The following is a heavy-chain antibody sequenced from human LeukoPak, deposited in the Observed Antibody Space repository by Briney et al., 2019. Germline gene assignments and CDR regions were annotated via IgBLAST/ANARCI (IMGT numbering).Heavy chain of an antibody. V-gene: IGHV4-61*02. CDR1: GGSIGSGSYY. D-gene: IGHD3-22*01. CDR2: IYTSGST. Sequence: SETLSLTCTVSGGSIGSGSYYWSWIRQPAGKGLEWIGRIYTSGSTNYNPSLKSRVTISVDTSKNQFSLKLSSVTAADTAVYYCARDGHYYDSSGYEGYYYYYMDVWGKGTTVTVSS. CDR3: ARDGHYYDSSGYEGYYYYYMDV. J-gene: IGHJ6*03.